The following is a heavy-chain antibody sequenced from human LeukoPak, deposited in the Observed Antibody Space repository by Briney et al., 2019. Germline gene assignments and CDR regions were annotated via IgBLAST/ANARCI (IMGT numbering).Heavy chain of an antibody. D-gene: IGHD3-3*01. CDR1: GFNVSSYY. CDR2: IYSGDNN. Sequence: RAGGSLRLSCVVSGFNVSSYYMSWVRQAPGKGLEWVSIIYSGDNNHNADSVKGRFTISRDNSKNTLYLQMNSLRAEDTAVYYCARVDFWSGYRSHYFEYWGQGTLVTVAS. V-gene: IGHV3-66*01. J-gene: IGHJ4*02. CDR3: ARVDFWSGYRSHYFEY.